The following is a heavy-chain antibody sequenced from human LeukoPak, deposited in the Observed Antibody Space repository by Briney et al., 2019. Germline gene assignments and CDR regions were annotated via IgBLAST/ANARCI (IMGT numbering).Heavy chain of an antibody. CDR1: GGTFSSYA. Sequence: ASVKVSCKASGGTFSSYAISWVRHAPGQGLEWMGGIIPIFGTANYAQKFQGRVTITADESTSTAYMELSSLRSEDTAVYYCARGQKVASSLLPGAYYYGMDVWGQGTTVTVSS. D-gene: IGHD2-15*01. CDR3: ARGQKVASSLLPGAYYYGMDV. CDR2: IIPIFGTA. J-gene: IGHJ6*02. V-gene: IGHV1-69*13.